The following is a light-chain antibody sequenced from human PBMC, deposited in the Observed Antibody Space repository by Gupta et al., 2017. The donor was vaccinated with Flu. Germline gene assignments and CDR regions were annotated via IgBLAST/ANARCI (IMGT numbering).Light chain of an antibody. CDR3: QQYGTSPYT. V-gene: IGKV3-20*01. CDR2: GAS. CDR1: QSVSSKY. Sequence: LPQSPAPLSLSPGERSTLPCRASQSVSSKYLAWYQQKPGQAPRLLIHGASSRATGIPDKFSGSGSGTDFTLTISSLEPEDFAVYYCQQYGTSPYTFGQGTKLEIK. J-gene: IGKJ2*01.